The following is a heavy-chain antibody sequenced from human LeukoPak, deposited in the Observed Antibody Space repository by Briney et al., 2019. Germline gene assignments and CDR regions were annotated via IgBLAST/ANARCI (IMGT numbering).Heavy chain of an antibody. CDR3: ARVSGIVGATDMDDAFDI. J-gene: IGHJ3*02. V-gene: IGHV4-38-2*02. CDR2: IYHGGST. Sequence: SETLSLTCTVSGYSISSGYYWGWIRQPPGKGLVWIGSIYHGGSTYYNPSLKSRVTISVDTSKNQFSLKLSSVTAADTAVYYCARVSGIVGATDMDDAFDIWGQGTMVTVSS. D-gene: IGHD1-26*01. CDR1: GYSISSGYY.